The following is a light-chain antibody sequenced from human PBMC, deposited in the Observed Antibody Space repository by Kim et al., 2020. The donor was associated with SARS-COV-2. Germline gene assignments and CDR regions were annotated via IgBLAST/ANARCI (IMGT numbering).Light chain of an antibody. J-gene: IGKJ2*01. Sequence: EIVMTQSPGTLSVSPGERATLSCRASQSVSDNLAWYQHKPGQAPRLLIYDASTRATGIPARFSGSGSGTDFTLTISSLQSEDFALYYCHHYNHWPPETFGQGTKLEI. CDR3: HHYNHWPPET. CDR1: QSVSDN. V-gene: IGKV3-15*01. CDR2: DAS.